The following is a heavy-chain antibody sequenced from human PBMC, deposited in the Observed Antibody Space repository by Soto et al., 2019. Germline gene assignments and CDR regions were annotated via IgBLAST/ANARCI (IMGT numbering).Heavy chain of an antibody. CDR1: GGSISGTDYY. CDR2: IDYSGST. Sequence: SETLSLTCIVAGGSISGTDYYWGWIRQPPGKGLEWIGSIDYSGSTYYNPSLKSRVTISADTSKNQFSLKLNSVTAADTAMYHCARLSLGRAYYYYAMDVWGQGTTVTVSS. J-gene: IGHJ6*02. CDR3: ARLSLGRAYYYYAMDV. V-gene: IGHV4-39*01.